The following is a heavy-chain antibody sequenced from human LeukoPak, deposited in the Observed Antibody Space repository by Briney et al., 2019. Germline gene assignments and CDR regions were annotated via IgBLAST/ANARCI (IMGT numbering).Heavy chain of an antibody. CDR2: IYYSGST. CDR3: ARGYCSGGSCYSDSALDY. V-gene: IGHV4-39*02. D-gene: IGHD2-15*01. J-gene: IGHJ4*02. CDR1: GGSISSSSYY. Sequence: SETLSLTCTVSGGSISSSSYYWGWIRQPPGKGLEWIGSIYYSGSTYYNPSLKSRVTISVDTSKNHFSLKLSSVAAADTAVYYCARGYCSGGSCYSDSALDYWGQGTLVTVSS.